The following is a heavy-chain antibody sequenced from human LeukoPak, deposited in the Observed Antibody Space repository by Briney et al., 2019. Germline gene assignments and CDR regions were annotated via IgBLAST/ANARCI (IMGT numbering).Heavy chain of an antibody. Sequence: GRSLRLSRSTSRLNFNNAWMRWVRQPPGRGREWIGRIKSYTDGGKIDYAAPVKDRFTISRNDSKNTLYLEIKRLRTEDTAIYYCLTDPGAWAPIWGKGTMVTVS. D-gene: IGHD1-26*01. V-gene: IGHV3-15*01. J-gene: IGHJ3*02. CDR3: LTDPGAWAPI. CDR2: IKSYTDGGKI. CDR1: RLNFNNAW.